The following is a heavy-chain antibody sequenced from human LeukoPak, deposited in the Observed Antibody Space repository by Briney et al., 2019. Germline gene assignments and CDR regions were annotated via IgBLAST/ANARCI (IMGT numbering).Heavy chain of an antibody. Sequence: ASVKVSCKVSGYTLTELSMHWVRQAPGKGREGMGGFDPEDGETIYAQKFQGRVTMTEDTSTDTAYMELSSLRSEDTAVYYCATGRYSYGYILDYWGQGTLVTVSS. V-gene: IGHV1-24*01. J-gene: IGHJ4*02. D-gene: IGHD5-18*01. CDR1: GYTLTELS. CDR2: FDPEDGET. CDR3: ATGRYSYGYILDY.